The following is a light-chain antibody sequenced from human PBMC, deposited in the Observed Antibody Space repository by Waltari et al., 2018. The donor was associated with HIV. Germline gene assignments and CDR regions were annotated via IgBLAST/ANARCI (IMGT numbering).Light chain of an antibody. CDR1: SSDVGAYNY. CDR2: NVS. Sequence: QSALTQPRSVSESPGQSVTISCTGTSSDVGAYNYVSWYQQHHGRAPKFIIYNVSERPSAVPERFSGSKSGNTASLTIPGLQAEDEADYDCSSFAGTSNFVLFGGGTKLTVL. V-gene: IGLV2-11*01. J-gene: IGLJ2*01. CDR3: SSFAGTSNFVL.